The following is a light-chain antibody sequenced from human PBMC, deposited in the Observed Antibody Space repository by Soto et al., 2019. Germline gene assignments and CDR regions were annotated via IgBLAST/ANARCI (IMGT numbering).Light chain of an antibody. J-gene: IGLJ1*01. CDR2: EVS. CDR1: SSDVGGYNY. CDR3: SSYAGSNGGV. Sequence: QSVLTQPPSASGSPGQSVTISCTGTSSDVGGYNYVSWYQQHPGKAPKLMIYEVSKRPSGVPDRFSGSKSGNTASLTVSGLQAEDEADYYCSSYAGSNGGVFGTGTKLTVL. V-gene: IGLV2-8*01.